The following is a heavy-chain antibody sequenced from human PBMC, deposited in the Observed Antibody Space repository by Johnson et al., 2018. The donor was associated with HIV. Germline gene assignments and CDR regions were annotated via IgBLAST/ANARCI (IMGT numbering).Heavy chain of an antibody. J-gene: IGHJ3*02. CDR2: IYSGGST. V-gene: IGHV3-66*01. Sequence: VQLVESGGGLVQPGGSLRLSCAASGFTISSNYMSCVRQAPGHGLEWVSVIYSGGSTYYAASVKGRFTISRDNSKNTLYFQMNSLRAEDTAVYFCAREGAWELRPGAFDIWGQGTMVTVSS. D-gene: IGHD1-26*01. CDR1: GFTISSNY. CDR3: AREGAWELRPGAFDI.